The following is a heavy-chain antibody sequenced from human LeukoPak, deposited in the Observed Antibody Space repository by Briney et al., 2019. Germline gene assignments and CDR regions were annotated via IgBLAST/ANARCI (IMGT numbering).Heavy chain of an antibody. D-gene: IGHD2-8*02. J-gene: IGHJ5*02. V-gene: IGHV4-34*01. CDR3: ASLVGYGSTITNWFDP. CDR1: GGPFSGYY. Sequence: SETLSLTCAVYGGPFSGYYWSWIRQPPGKGLEWIGEINHSGSTNYNPSLKSRVTISVDTSKNQFSLKLSSVTAADTAVYYCASLVGYGSTITNWFDPWGQGTLVTVSS. CDR2: INHSGST.